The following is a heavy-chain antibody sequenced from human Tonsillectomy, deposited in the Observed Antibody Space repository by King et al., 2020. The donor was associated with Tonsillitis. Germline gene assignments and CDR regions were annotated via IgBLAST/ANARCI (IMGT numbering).Heavy chain of an antibody. D-gene: IGHD6-19*01. Sequence: VQLVESGGGLLQPGPSRRLSCTASGFTFGDFGMTWFRQGPGKGLEWVGFIRSKAYGGTAEYAASVKGRFTISRDDSKSIAYLQMNSLKTEDTAVYYCTRDSEAVAGITLDYWGQGTLVTVSS. CDR3: TRDSEAVAGITLDY. CDR1: GFTFGDFG. J-gene: IGHJ4*02. V-gene: IGHV3-49*03. CDR2: IRSKAYGGTA.